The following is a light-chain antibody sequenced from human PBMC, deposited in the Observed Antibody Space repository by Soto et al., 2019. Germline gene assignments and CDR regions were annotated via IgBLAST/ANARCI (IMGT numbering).Light chain of an antibody. J-gene: IGKJ1*01. CDR2: GAS. V-gene: IGKV3-15*01. Sequence: EIVMTQSPATLSVSPGERATLSCRASQSVSSNLAWYQQKPGQAPRLLIYGASTRATGIPARFSGSGSGTEFTLTISSLQSEDFAVYYCQQYNNWPPVSFGQGTKVEIK. CDR1: QSVSSN. CDR3: QQYNNWPPVS.